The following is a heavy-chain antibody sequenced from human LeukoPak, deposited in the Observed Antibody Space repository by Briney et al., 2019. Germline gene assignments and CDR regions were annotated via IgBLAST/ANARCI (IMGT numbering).Heavy chain of an antibody. CDR2: IYYSGST. Sequence: PSETLSLTCTVSGGSISSYYWSWIRQPPGEGLEWIGYIYYSGSTNYNPSLKSRVTISVDTSKNQFSLKLSSVTAADTAVCYCAAIFGVGSDYWGQGTLVTVSS. D-gene: IGHD3-3*01. V-gene: IGHV4-59*01. CDR3: AAIFGVGSDY. CDR1: GGSISSYY. J-gene: IGHJ4*02.